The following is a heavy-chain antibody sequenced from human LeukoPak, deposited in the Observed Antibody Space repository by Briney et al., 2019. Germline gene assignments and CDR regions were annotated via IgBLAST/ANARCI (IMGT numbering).Heavy chain of an antibody. CDR2: IYTSGST. CDR3: ARDLNGSHPSEP. Sequence: PSETLSLTCTVSGGSISSGSYYWSWIRQPAGKGLEWIGRIYTSGSTNYNPSLKSRVTISVDTSKNQFSLKLSSVTAADTAVYYCARDLNGSHPSEPWGQGTLVTVSS. J-gene: IGHJ5*02. V-gene: IGHV4-61*02. D-gene: IGHD1-26*01. CDR1: GGSISSGSYY.